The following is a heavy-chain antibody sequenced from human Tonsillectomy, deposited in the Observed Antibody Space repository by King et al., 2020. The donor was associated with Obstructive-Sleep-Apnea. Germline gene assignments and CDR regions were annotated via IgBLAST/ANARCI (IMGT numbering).Heavy chain of an antibody. Sequence: VQLVESGGGLVQPGRSLRLSCAASGFTFDDYAMHWVRQAPGKCLEWVSGISRNSCSLGYADALKGRFTISRDNAQNSLYLQMNILRTEDTALYSCAKDVDSGWLQPGSSRIAFDIWGQGTMVTVSS. CDR3: AKDVDSGWLQPGSSRIAFDI. D-gene: IGHD5-24*01. V-gene: IGHV3-9*01. J-gene: IGHJ3*02. CDR2: ISRNSCSL. CDR1: GFTFDDYA.